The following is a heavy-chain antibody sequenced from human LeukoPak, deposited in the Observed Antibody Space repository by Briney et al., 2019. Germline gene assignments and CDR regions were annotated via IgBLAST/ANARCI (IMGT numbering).Heavy chain of an antibody. CDR1: GGSISSYY. J-gene: IGHJ5*02. Sequence: SETLSLTCTVSGGSISSYYWSWIRQPPGKGLEWIGYISYSWSTNYNPSPKSRVTISLDTSKNQFSLKLSSVTAADTAVYYCARVNPNWFDPWGQGTLVTVSS. CDR2: ISYSWST. V-gene: IGHV4-59*01. CDR3: ARVNPNWFDP.